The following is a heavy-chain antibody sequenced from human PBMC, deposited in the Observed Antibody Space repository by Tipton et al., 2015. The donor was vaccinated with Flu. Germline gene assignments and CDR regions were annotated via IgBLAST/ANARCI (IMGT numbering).Heavy chain of an antibody. Sequence: LRLSCTVSGGSISRGGLYWSWIRQLPGKGLEWIGYINHSGSAYYNPSLKSRVSISADTSKNQFSLKLSSVTAADTAVYYCARDPTGYYRLDYWGQGTLVTVSS. CDR3: ARDPTGYYRLDY. J-gene: IGHJ4*02. D-gene: IGHD3-9*01. CDR2: INHSGSA. V-gene: IGHV4-31*02. CDR1: GGSISRGGLY.